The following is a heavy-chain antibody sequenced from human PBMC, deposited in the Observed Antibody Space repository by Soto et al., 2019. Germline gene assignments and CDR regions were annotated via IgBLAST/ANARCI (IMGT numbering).Heavy chain of an antibody. D-gene: IGHD3-22*01. CDR3: AREKVPMIVVAITDRPFDY. Sequence: ASVKVSCKASGYTFTGYYMHWVRQAPGQGLEWMGWINPNSGGTNYAQKFQGRVTMTRDTSISTAYMELSRLRSDDTAVYYCAREKVPMIVVAITDRPFDYWGQGTLVTVSS. J-gene: IGHJ4*02. V-gene: IGHV1-2*02. CDR1: GYTFTGYY. CDR2: INPNSGGT.